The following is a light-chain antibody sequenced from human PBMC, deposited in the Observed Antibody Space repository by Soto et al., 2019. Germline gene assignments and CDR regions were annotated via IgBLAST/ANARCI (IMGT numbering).Light chain of an antibody. Sequence: QSALTQPASVSGSLGQSITISCTGTSSDVGGHNYVSWYQHFPGKAPKLLISEVSNRPSGVSSRFSGSKSGSTASLTISGLQADDEADYYCTSYTSSRTYVIFGGGTQLTVL. CDR2: EVS. V-gene: IGLV2-14*01. CDR3: TSYTSSRTYVI. CDR1: SSDVGGHNY. J-gene: IGLJ2*01.